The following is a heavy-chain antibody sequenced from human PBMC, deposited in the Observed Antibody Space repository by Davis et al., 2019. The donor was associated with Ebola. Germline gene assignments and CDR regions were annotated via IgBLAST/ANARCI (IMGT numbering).Heavy chain of an antibody. V-gene: IGHV3-53*01. CDR3: MSYDD. CDR2: LHSGQNT. CDR1: GFSVATKY. J-gene: IGHJ4*02. Sequence: LSLTCAVSGFSVATKYIIWVRQAPGKGLEWVSMLHSGQNTYYTDSVKDRFTISRDDSKNTVFLQMSGLRAEDTAVYYCMSYDDWGQGTLVTVSS.